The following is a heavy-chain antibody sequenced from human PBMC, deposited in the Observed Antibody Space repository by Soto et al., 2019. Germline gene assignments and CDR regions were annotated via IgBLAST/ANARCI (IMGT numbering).Heavy chain of an antibody. CDR1: GGSISSGDYY. CDR2: IYYSGST. Sequence: PSETLSLTCAVSGGSISSGDYYWSWIRQPPGKGLEWIGYIYYSGSTYYNPSLKSRVTISVDTSKNQFSLKLSSVTAADTAVYYCARDAPITIFGVVTYPGGVAGMDVWGQGTTVTVSS. J-gene: IGHJ6*02. D-gene: IGHD3-3*01. V-gene: IGHV4-30-4*01. CDR3: ARDAPITIFGVVTYPGGVAGMDV.